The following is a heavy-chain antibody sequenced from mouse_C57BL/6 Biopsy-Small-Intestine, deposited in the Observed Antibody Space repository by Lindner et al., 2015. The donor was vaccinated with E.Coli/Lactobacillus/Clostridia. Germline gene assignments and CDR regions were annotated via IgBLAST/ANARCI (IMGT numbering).Heavy chain of an antibody. CDR2: IDPEDGDT. CDR1: GFNIKDYY. J-gene: IGHJ4*01. CDR3: AGIYDGYFYAMDY. V-gene: IGHV14-1*01. D-gene: IGHD2-3*01. Sequence: VQLQESGAELVRPGASVKLSCTASGFNIKDYYMHWVKQRPEQGLEWIGRIDPEDGDTEYAPKFQGKATMTADTSSNTAYLQLSSLTSEDTAVYYCAGIYDGYFYAMDYWGQGTSVTVSS.